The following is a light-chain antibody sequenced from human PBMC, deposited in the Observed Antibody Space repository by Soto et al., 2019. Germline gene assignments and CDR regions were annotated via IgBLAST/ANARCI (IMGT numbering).Light chain of an antibody. Sequence: DIQMTQSPSTLSASVGDRVTITCRASQSVTSWLAWYQQKPGKAPNLLIYKASNLEYVVSSRFSGSGYGTEFTRTISSLQPDDFATYYCQQYRGYSWTFGQGTKVEIK. V-gene: IGKV1-5*03. CDR1: QSVTSW. CDR3: QQYRGYSWT. J-gene: IGKJ1*01. CDR2: KAS.